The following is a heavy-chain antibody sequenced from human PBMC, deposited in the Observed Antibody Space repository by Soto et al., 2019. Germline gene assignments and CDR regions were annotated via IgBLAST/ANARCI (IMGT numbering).Heavy chain of an antibody. D-gene: IGHD6-6*01. CDR3: ARAASYASSYYFDF. V-gene: IGHV4-61*01. J-gene: IGHJ4*02. Sequence: SETLSLTCTVSGGSVSSGSYYWSWIRQPPGKGLEWIGFIYHSGSTSYYPSFKSRVTISLDTSRNQFSLKLSSVTAADTAVYYCARAASYASSYYFDFWGQGTLVTVSS. CDR1: GGSVSSGSYY. CDR2: IYHSGST.